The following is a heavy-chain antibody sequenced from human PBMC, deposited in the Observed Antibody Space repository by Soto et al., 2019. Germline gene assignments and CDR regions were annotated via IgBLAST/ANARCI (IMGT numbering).Heavy chain of an antibody. J-gene: IGHJ4*02. CDR1: GYTFIGYY. CDR3: ARDLVSTIGDFDF. D-gene: IGHD5-12*01. CDR2: INPNSGAT. Sequence: EASVKVSCKTSGYTFIGYYIHWVRQAPGQGLEWMGWINPNSGATNYAQKFQGRVTMTRDTSITTAYMELSRLTSDDTAVYYCARDLVSTIGDFDFWGQGAPVTVSS. V-gene: IGHV1-2*02.